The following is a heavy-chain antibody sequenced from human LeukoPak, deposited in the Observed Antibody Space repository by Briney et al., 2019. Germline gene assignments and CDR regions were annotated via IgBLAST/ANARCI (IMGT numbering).Heavy chain of an antibody. Sequence: PSETLSLTCAVSGYSISSGYYWGWIRQPPGEGLEWIGSIYHSGSTYYNPSLKSRVTISVDTSKNQFSLKLSSVTAADTAVYYCAREGYGSGSSHFMDVWGTGTTVTVSS. D-gene: IGHD3-10*01. J-gene: IGHJ6*03. CDR1: GYSISSGYY. V-gene: IGHV4-38-2*02. CDR3: AREGYGSGSSHFMDV. CDR2: IYHSGST.